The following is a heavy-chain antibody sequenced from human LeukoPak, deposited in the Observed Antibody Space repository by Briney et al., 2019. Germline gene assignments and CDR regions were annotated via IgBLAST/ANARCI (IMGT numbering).Heavy chain of an antibody. CDR1: GDFISSSSYY. D-gene: IGHD3-22*01. V-gene: IGHV4-39*02. J-gene: IGHJ1*01. CDR2: IYYTGKT. CDR3: ARRRYYDSTGYFE. Sequence: PSETRSLTCTVSGDFISSSSYYWGWIRQPPGKGLEWIGDIYYTGKTYYNPSLKSRVFISIDTSKNYFSLNLNFVTAADTAVYYCARRRYYDSTGYFEWGRGSLVTVSS.